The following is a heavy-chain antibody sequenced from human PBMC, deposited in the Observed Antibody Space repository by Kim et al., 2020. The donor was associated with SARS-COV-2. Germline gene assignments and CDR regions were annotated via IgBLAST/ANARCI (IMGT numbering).Heavy chain of an antibody. Sequence: SVKVSCKASGGTFSSYAISWVRQAPGQGLEWMGGIIPIFGTANYAQKFQGRVTITADESTSTAYMELSSLRSEDTAVYYCARGSNCVACSYDILTGYSFDYWGQGTLVTVSS. J-gene: IGHJ4*02. CDR2: IIPIFGTA. CDR3: ARGSNCVACSYDILTGYSFDY. CDR1: GGTFSSYA. D-gene: IGHD3-9*01. V-gene: IGHV1-69*13.